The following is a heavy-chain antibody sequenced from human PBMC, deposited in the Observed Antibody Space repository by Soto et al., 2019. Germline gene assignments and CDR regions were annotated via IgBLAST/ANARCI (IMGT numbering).Heavy chain of an antibody. J-gene: IGHJ5*02. Sequence: SETLSLTCAVYGGSLSGYYWSWLRQPPGKGLEWIGEINHSGSPNYNPSLKSRVTISVDTSKNQFSLKMTSVTAADTAVYYCATANWSHHYFDPWGQGTLVTVSS. V-gene: IGHV4-34*01. CDR2: INHSGSP. CDR3: ATANWSHHYFDP. CDR1: GGSLSGYY. D-gene: IGHD1-1*01.